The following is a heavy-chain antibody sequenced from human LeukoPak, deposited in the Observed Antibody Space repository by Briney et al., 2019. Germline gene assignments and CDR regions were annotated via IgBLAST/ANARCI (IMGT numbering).Heavy chain of an antibody. CDR2: IRYDGSNK. CDR3: AKDSKDYYYYMDV. V-gene: IGHV3-30*02. J-gene: IGHJ6*03. Sequence: PGGSLRLSCAASGFTFSSYGMHWVRQAPDKGLEWVAFIRYDGSNKYYADSVKGRFTISRDNSKNTLYLQMNSLRAEDTAVYYCAKDSKDYYYYMDVGGKGTTGTVSS. CDR1: GFTFSSYG.